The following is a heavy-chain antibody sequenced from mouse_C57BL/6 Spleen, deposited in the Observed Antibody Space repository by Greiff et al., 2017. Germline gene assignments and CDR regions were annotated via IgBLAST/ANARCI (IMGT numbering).Heavy chain of an antibody. Sequence: QVQLQQPGAELVKPGASVKMSCKASGYTFTSYWLTWVKQRPGQGLEWIGDIYPGSGSTNYNEKFKSKATLTVDTSSSTAYMQLSSLTSEDSAVYYCARRVYYLYAMDYWGQGTSVTVSS. CDR2: IYPGSGST. D-gene: IGHD1-1*01. CDR3: ARRVYYLYAMDY. V-gene: IGHV1-55*01. J-gene: IGHJ4*01. CDR1: GYTFTSYW.